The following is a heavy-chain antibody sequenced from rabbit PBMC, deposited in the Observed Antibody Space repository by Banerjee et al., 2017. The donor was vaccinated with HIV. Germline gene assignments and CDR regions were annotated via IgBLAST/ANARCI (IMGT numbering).Heavy chain of an antibody. V-gene: IGHV1S45*01. CDR3: TRDVGSGHYIDGYFNL. J-gene: IGHJ4*01. CDR1: SFSFSDRDV. Sequence: QEQLVESGGGLVKPGASLTLTCKASSFSFSDRDVMCWVRQAPGKGLEWIGFIYTGNGKNYYASWAKGRFTISKTSSPTVTLQVTSLTAADTATYFCTRDVGSGHYIDGYFNLWGQGTLVTVS. D-gene: IGHD1-1*01. CDR2: IYTGNGKN.